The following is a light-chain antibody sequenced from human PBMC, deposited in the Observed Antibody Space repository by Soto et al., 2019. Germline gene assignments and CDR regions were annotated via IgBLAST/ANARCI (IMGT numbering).Light chain of an antibody. Sequence: QSVLTQPASVSGSPGQSITISCTGTSSDVGGYNYVSWYQQHPGKAPKLMIYDVSNRPSGVSNRFSGSKSGNTASLTISGLQAEGEADCYCSSYTSSSLYVFGTGTKVTVL. CDR2: DVS. CDR1: SSDVGGYNY. J-gene: IGLJ1*01. CDR3: SSYTSSSLYV. V-gene: IGLV2-14*01.